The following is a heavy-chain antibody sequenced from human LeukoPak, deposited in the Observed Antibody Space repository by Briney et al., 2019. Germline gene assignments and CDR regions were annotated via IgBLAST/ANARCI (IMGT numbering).Heavy chain of an antibody. Sequence: GGSLRLSCAASGFTFSSYGMHWVRQAPGKGLEWVAVIWYDGSNKYYADSVKGRFTISRDNSKNTLYLQMNSLRAEDTAVYYCARDPSPYYDILTGYLMGAFDIWGQGTMITVSS. D-gene: IGHD3-9*01. CDR3: ARDPSPYYDILTGYLMGAFDI. V-gene: IGHV3-33*01. CDR1: GFTFSSYG. CDR2: IWYDGSNK. J-gene: IGHJ3*02.